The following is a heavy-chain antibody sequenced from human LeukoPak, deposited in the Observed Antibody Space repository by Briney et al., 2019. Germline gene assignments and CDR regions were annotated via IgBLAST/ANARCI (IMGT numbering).Heavy chain of an antibody. CDR3: ARYYYDSSGYYYWDH. D-gene: IGHD3-22*01. CDR2: ISAYNGNT. V-gene: IGHV1-18*01. J-gene: IGHJ4*02. CDR1: GYTFTSYG. Sequence: ASVKVSCKASGYTFTSYGISWVRQAPGQGLEWMGWISAYNGNTNYAQRLQGRVTMTTDTSTSTAYMELRSLRSDDTAVYYCARYYYDSSGYYYWDHWGQGTLVTVSS.